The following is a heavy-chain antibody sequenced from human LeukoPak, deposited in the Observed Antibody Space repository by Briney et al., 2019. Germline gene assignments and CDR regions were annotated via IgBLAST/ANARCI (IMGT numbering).Heavy chain of an antibody. D-gene: IGHD3-10*01. Sequence: GESLKISCKGSGYRFSSYWIGWVRQRPGEGLEWMGTIYPGDSDTRYSPSFQGQVTISADTSMTAAYLQWSSLKASDTAIYYCARRNRAEGSIDYWGQGTLVTVSS. V-gene: IGHV5-51*01. CDR3: ARRNRAEGSIDY. J-gene: IGHJ4*02. CDR1: GYRFSSYW. CDR2: IYPGDSDT.